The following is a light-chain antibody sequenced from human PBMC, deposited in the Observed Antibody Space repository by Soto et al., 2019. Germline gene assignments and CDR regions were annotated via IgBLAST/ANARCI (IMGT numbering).Light chain of an antibody. Sequence: EIVMTQSPATLSVSPGERATLSCRASQSVSSDLAWYQQKPGQAPRVLIYGASTRATGIPARFSGSGSGTEFTLTISNLQSEDFAVYYRQQYNNWPPLTFGGGTKVEIK. CDR2: GAS. J-gene: IGKJ4*01. CDR3: QQYNNWPPLT. V-gene: IGKV3-15*01. CDR1: QSVSSD.